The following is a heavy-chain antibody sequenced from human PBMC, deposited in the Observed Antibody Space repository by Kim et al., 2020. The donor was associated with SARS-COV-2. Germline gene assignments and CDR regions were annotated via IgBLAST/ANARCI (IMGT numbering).Heavy chain of an antibody. Sequence: SETLSLTCTVSGGSISSSSYYWGWIRQPPGKGLEWIGSIYYSGSTYYNPSLKSRVTISVDTSKNQFSLKLSSVTAADTAVYYCARILGELVPVTHFDYWGQGTLVTVSS. V-gene: IGHV4-39*07. CDR1: GGSISSSSYY. J-gene: IGHJ4*02. CDR3: ARILGELVPVTHFDY. CDR2: IYYSGST. D-gene: IGHD6-13*01.